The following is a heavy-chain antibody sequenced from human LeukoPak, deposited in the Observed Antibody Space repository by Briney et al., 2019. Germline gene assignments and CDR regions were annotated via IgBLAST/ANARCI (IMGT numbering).Heavy chain of an antibody. D-gene: IGHD4-23*01. CDR3: ARHRYPTPGIDY. CDR1: RFTFSTYS. V-gene: IGHV3-48*01. CDR2: ISSSGSTI. J-gene: IGHJ4*02. Sequence: GGSLRLSCAASRFTFSTYSMNWVRQAPGKRLKWVSYISSSGSTIYYADSVKGRFTISRDNAKNSLFLQINSLRAEDTAVYYCARHRYPTPGIDYWGQGTLVTVSS.